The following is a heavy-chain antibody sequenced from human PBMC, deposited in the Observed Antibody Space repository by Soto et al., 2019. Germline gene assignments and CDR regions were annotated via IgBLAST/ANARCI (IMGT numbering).Heavy chain of an antibody. CDR3: ARLGYSSSFGFDI. D-gene: IGHD6-6*01. V-gene: IGHV5-51*01. Sequence: SLKISGYAYGYGFTSYWIGWLRQRPGKGLEWMGIIYPGDSDTRYSPSSHGQVTISADKSISTAYLQWSSLKASDTAMYYCARLGYSSSFGFDIWGQGKMVTVS. J-gene: IGHJ3*02. CDR1: GYGFTSYW. CDR2: IYPGDSDT.